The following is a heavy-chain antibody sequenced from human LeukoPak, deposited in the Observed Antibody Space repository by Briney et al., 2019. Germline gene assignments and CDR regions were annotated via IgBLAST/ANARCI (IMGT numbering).Heavy chain of an antibody. D-gene: IGHD2-8*02. CDR1: GGSISGYY. J-gene: IGHJ3*01. CDR2: ISYSGGT. CDR3: VRGAVSAGGVFDV. Sequence: WETLSLTCTVPGGSISGYYWSWIRQSPGKGLEWTGYISYSGGTSYNPSLKSRLTISVDTSTNQTSLKLNSLSDADTAIYYCVRGAVSAGGVFDVWGQGTLVTVS. V-gene: IGHV4-59*01.